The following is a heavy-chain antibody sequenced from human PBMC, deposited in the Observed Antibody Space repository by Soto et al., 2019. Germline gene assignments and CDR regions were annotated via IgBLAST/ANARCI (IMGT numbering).Heavy chain of an antibody. CDR2: SSATGAGT. CDR3: AKDRRAGGNYGFYSDF. CDR1: GFTFSSYG. V-gene: IGHV3-23*01. J-gene: IGHJ4*02. Sequence: EVQLLESGGGLVQPGGSLRLSCAASGFTFSSYGMTWVRQAPGKGLEWVSFSSATGAGTYYADSGKGRFTISRDNSKNTLYLQMTCLRADDTAVYYCAKDRRAGGNYGFYSDFWGQGALVIVSS. D-gene: IGHD1-7*01.